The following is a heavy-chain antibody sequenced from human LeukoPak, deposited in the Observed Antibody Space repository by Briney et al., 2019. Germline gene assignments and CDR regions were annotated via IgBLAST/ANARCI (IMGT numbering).Heavy chain of an antibody. Sequence: SETLSLTCTVSGGSISSYYWSWIRQPPGKGLEWIGYIYYSGSTNYNPSLKSRVTISVDTSKNQFSLKLSSVTAADTAVYYCARTATYYSNDYFDYWGQGTLVTVSS. V-gene: IGHV4-59*08. J-gene: IGHJ4*02. CDR3: ARTATYYSNDYFDY. CDR2: IYYSGST. D-gene: IGHD5-18*01. CDR1: GGSISSYY.